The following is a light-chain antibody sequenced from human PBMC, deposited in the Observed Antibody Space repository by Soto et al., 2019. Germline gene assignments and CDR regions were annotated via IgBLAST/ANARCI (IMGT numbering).Light chain of an antibody. CDR2: GAS. CDR1: QSVSSSY. J-gene: IGKJ1*01. V-gene: IGKV3-20*01. Sequence: EIVLTQSPGTLSLSPGERATLSCMASQSVSSSYLAWYQQKPGHAPRLLIYGASSRATGIPDRFSGSGSGTDFTLTISRLEPEDFAVYYCQQYGSSPWTFGQGTKVEIK. CDR3: QQYGSSPWT.